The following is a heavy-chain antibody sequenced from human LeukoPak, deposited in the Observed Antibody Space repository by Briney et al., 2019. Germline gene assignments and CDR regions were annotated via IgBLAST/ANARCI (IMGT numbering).Heavy chain of an antibody. J-gene: IGHJ4*02. V-gene: IGHV3-30-3*01. D-gene: IGHD1-1*01. CDR1: GFTFSSYA. CDR2: ISYDGSNK. Sequence: GGSLRLSCAASGFTFSSYAMHWVRQAPGKGLEWVAVISYDGSNKYYADSVKGRFTISRDNSKNTLYLQMNSLRAEDTAVYYCARNWNYFDYWGQGTLVTVSS. CDR3: ARNWNYFDY.